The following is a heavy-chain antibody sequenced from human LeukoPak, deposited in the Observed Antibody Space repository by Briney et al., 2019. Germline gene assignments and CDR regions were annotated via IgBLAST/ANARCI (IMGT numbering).Heavy chain of an antibody. D-gene: IGHD1-26*01. V-gene: IGHV3-9*03. CDR3: AKGVGGSYYDAFDI. Sequence: GRSLRLSCAASVFTFDEYAMHWVRQAPGKGLEWGAGMSWNGGSIVYWDSVKGRFTISRDNAKNSLYLQMNSLGSEDMALYYCAKGVGGSYYDAFDIWGQGTMVSVSS. CDR1: VFTFDEYA. J-gene: IGHJ3*02. CDR2: MSWNGGSI.